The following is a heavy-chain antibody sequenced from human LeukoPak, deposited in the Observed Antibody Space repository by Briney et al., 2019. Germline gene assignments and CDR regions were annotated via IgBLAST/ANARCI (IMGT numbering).Heavy chain of an antibody. CDR1: RYTFTGYY. J-gene: IGHJ4*02. V-gene: IGHV1-2*04. D-gene: IGHD2-15*01. CDR2: INPNSGGT. CDR3: ARVSAIVVVVAAILYFDY. Sequence: GASVKVSCKASRYTFTGYYMHWVRQAPGQGLEWMGWINPNSGGTNYAQKFQGWVTMTRDTSISTAYMELSRLRSDDTAVYYCARVSAIVVVVAAILYFDYWGQGTLVTVSS.